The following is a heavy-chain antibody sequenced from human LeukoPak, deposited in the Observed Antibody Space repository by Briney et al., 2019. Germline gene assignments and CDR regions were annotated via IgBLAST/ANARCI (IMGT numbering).Heavy chain of an antibody. J-gene: IGHJ4*02. CDR2: IIPILGIA. CDR1: GGTFSSYA. Sequence: GASVKVSCKASGGTFSSYAISWGRQAPGQGLEWMGRIIPILGIANYAQKFQGRVTITADKSTSTAYMELSSLRSEDTAVYYCARGAATVTTVHWGQGTLVTVSS. V-gene: IGHV1-69*04. CDR3: ARGAATVTTVH. D-gene: IGHD4-11*01.